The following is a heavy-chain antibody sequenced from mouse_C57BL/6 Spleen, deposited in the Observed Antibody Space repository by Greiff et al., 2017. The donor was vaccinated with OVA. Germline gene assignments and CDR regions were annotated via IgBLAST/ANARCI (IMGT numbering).Heavy chain of an antibody. CDR2: INPNNGGT. Sequence: VQLQQSGPELVKPGASVKISCKASGYTFTDYYMNWVKQSHGKSLEWIGDINPNNGGTSYNQKFKGKATLTVDKSSSTAYMELRSLTSEDSAVYYCARGLGRGYWYFDVWGTGTTVTVSS. CDR3: ARGLGRGYWYFDV. D-gene: IGHD4-1*01. V-gene: IGHV1-26*01. J-gene: IGHJ1*03. CDR1: GYTFTDYY.